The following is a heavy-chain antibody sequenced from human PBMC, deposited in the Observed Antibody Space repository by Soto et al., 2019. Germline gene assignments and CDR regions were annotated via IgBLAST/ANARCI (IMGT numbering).Heavy chain of an antibody. D-gene: IGHD3-10*01. J-gene: IGHJ4*02. Sequence: SGPTLVNPTETLTLTCTVSGISLSNDRTGVSWIRQPPGKALEWLAHIFSNDEKSYSTSLKNRLTISKDASKSQVVLIMTNMVPVDTGTYFCGRILRHNYFLPDYWGQGIQVTVSS. CDR1: GISLSNDRTG. CDR2: IFSNDEK. V-gene: IGHV2-26*01. CDR3: GRILRHNYFLPDY.